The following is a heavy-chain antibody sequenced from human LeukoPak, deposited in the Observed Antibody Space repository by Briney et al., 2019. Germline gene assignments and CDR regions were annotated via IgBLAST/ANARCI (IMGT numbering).Heavy chain of an antibody. Sequence: QSGGSLRLSCAASGFTFDDYAMHWVRQAPGKGLEWVSGISWNSGSIGYADSVKGRFTVSRDNAQKSLFLQMNGLRVEDTAMYYCARDSFHNYGGTGYGYYFDYWGQGTPVTVSS. CDR1: GFTFDDYA. V-gene: IGHV3-9*01. J-gene: IGHJ4*02. CDR3: ARDSFHNYGGTGYGYYFDY. D-gene: IGHD4/OR15-4a*01. CDR2: ISWNSGSI.